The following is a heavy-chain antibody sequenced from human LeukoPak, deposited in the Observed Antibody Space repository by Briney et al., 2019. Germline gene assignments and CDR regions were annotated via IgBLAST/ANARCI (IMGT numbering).Heavy chain of an antibody. V-gene: IGHV7-4-1*02. Sequence: ASVKVSCKASGYTFTSYAMNWVRQAPGQGLEWMGWINTNTGNPTYAQDFTGRFVFSLDTSVSTAYLQISSLKAEDTAVYYCARAEVLDYYDILTGYRTPIPYLHHWGQGTLVTVSS. CDR2: INTNTGNP. D-gene: IGHD3-9*01. CDR1: GYTFTSYA. J-gene: IGHJ1*01. CDR3: ARAEVLDYYDILTGYRTPIPYLHH.